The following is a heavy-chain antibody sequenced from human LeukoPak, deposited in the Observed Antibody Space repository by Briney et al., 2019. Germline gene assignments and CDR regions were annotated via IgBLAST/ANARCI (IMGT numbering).Heavy chain of an antibody. J-gene: IGHJ4*02. CDR3: ATEGPSNAFDY. Sequence: GGSLRLSCAASGFTVSSNYMSWVRQAPGKGREWVSVIYSGGSTYYADSVKGRFTISRDNSKNTLYLQMNSLRAEDTAVYYCATEGPSNAFDYWGQGTLVTVSS. CDR2: IYSGGST. D-gene: IGHD2/OR15-2a*01. V-gene: IGHV3-53*01. CDR1: GFTVSSNY.